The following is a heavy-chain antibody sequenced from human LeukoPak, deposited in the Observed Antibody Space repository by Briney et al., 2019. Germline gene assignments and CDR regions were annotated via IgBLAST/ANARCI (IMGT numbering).Heavy chain of an antibody. CDR1: GGSISSYY. V-gene: IGHV4-59*01. CDR3: ARFSSSWGPLDY. CDR2: IYYSGST. J-gene: IGHJ4*02. Sequence: SSETLSLTCTVSGGSISSYYWSWIRRPPGKGLEWIGYIYYSGSTNYNPSLKSRVTISVDTSKNQFSLKLSSVTAADTAVYYCARFSSSWGPLDYWGQGTLVTVSS. D-gene: IGHD6-13*01.